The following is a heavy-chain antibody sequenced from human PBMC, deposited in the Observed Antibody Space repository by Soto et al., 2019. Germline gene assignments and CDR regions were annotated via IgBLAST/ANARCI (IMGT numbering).Heavy chain of an antibody. J-gene: IGHJ5*02. CDR3: ASRSGYYRSRRARLWFDP. V-gene: IGHV4-39*01. D-gene: IGHD3-3*01. Sequence: KPSETLSLTCTVSGGSISSSSYYWGWIRQPPGKGLEWIGSIYYSGSTYYNPSLKSRVTISVDTSKNQFSLKLSSVTAADTAVYYCASRSGYYRSRRARLWFDPWGQGTLVTVSS. CDR1: GGSISSSSYY. CDR2: IYYSGST.